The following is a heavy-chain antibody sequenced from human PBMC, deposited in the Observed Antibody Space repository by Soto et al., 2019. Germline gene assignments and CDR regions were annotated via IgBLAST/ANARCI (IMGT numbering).Heavy chain of an antibody. D-gene: IGHD3-22*01. CDR1: GFDFSTYG. V-gene: IGHV3-23*01. CDR3: AKSRYSDSSGDFYDY. Sequence: PGGSLRLSCKASGFDFSTYGMNWVRQAPGKGLEWIAYVSMDSDTIHYADSVKGRFTISRDNSNNTLFLQMNSLRAEDTAVYYCAKSRYSDSSGDFYDYWGQGTLVTVSS. CDR2: VSMDSDTI. J-gene: IGHJ4*02.